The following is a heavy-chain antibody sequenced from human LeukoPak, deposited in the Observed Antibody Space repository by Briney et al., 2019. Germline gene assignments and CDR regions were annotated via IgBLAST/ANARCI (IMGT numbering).Heavy chain of an antibody. D-gene: IGHD3-22*01. V-gene: IGHV3-23*01. J-gene: IGHJ4*02. CDR1: GFTFSSYA. CDR3: AKAPPRDSSGYYFFDY. CDR2: IIGSGGNT. Sequence: GGSLRLSCAASGFTFSSYAMSWVRQAPGKGLEWVSTIIGSGGNTHYADSVKGRFTISRDNSKNTLSLQMNSLRAEDTAVYFCAKAPPRDSSGYYFFDYWGQGTLVTVSS.